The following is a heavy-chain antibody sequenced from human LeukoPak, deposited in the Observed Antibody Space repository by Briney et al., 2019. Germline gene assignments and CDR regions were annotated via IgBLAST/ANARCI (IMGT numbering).Heavy chain of an antibody. CDR3: ARDLTGGSYYDEYGMDV. Sequence: GASVKVSCKASGGTFSSYAISWVRQAPGQGLEWMGGIIPIFGTANYAQKFQGRVTITADESTSTAYMGLSSLRSEDTAVYYCARDLTGGSYYDEYGMDVWGQGTTVTVSS. D-gene: IGHD1-26*01. CDR2: IIPIFGTA. J-gene: IGHJ6*02. V-gene: IGHV1-69*13. CDR1: GGTFSSYA.